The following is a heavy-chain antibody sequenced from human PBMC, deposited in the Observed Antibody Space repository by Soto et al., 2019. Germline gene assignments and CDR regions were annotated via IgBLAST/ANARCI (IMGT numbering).Heavy chain of an antibody. CDR1: GFTFNSYW. J-gene: IGHJ3*01. CDR3: ATSLAYTLEF. Sequence: VPLVESGGGLVQPGGSLRLSCAASGFTFNSYWMTWVRQAPGKGLEWVALLSPDASENTYVDPVKGRFTISRDNVRKSLYLQMNCLRVEDTAVYYCATSLAYTLEFSGQGTAVTVSS. V-gene: IGHV3-7*01. CDR2: LSPDASEN. D-gene: IGHD2-21*01.